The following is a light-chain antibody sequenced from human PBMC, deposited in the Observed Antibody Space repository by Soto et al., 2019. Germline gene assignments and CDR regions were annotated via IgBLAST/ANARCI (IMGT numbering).Light chain of an antibody. J-gene: IGKJ1*01. CDR1: QRIDTW. CDR3: QQYETFSPWT. Sequence: DIQMTQSPSILSASVGERVTITCRASQRIDTWLAWYQQKPGTAPKLLIYKATTLQSGVPSRFSGSGSGTEFTLAISSLEPDDFATYYCQQYETFSPWTFGQGTKV. CDR2: KAT. V-gene: IGKV1-5*03.